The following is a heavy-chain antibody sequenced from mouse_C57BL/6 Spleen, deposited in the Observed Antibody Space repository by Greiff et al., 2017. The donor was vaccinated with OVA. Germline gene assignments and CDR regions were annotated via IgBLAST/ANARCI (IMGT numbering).Heavy chain of an antibody. Sequence: QVQLKQPGAELVKPGASVKLSCKASGYTFTSYWMHWVKQRPGQGLEWIGMIHPNSGSTNYNEKFKSKATLTVDKSSSTAYMQLSSLTSEDSAVYYCAKLGESYYFDYWGQGTTLTVSS. J-gene: IGHJ2*01. CDR2: IHPNSGST. CDR1: GYTFTSYW. CDR3: AKLGESYYFDY. V-gene: IGHV1-64*01. D-gene: IGHD4-1*01.